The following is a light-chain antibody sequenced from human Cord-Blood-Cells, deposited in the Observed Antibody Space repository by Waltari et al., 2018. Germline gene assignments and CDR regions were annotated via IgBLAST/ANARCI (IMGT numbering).Light chain of an antibody. CDR2: DVS. J-gene: IGLJ2*01. V-gene: IGLV2-14*01. CDR3: SSYTSSSTLVV. Sequence: SALTQPASVSGSPGQSITISCTGTSSDFGGYNYSSRYQQHPGKAPKLMIYDVSNRPSGVSNRFSGSKSGNTASLTISGLQAEDEADYYCSSYTSSSTLVVFGGGTKLTVL. CDR1: SSDFGGYNY.